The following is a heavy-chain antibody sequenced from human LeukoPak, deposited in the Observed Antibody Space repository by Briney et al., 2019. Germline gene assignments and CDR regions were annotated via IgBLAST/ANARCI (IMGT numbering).Heavy chain of an antibody. J-gene: IGHJ4*02. V-gene: IGHV4-34*01. CDR1: GGSFSGYY. CDR2: INHSGST. CDR3: ARVLELVDY. Sequence: PSETLSLTCAVYGGSFSGYYWSWIRQPPGKGLEWIGEINHSGSTNYNPPLKSRVTISVDTSKNQFSLKLSSVTAADTAVYYCARVLELVDYWGQGTLVTVSS. D-gene: IGHD1-7*01.